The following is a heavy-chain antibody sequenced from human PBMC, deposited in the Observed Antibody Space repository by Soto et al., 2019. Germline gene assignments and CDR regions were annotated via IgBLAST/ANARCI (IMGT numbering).Heavy chain of an antibody. CDR3: AKDFEWLRCGSIDAFDI. J-gene: IGHJ3*02. V-gene: IGHV3-23*01. Sequence: GGSLRLSCAASGFTVSSYDMSWVRQAPGKGLEWVSAISGSGGTTYYADSVKGRFTISRNNSKNTLYLQMNSLRAEDTAVYYCAKDFEWLRCGSIDAFDIWGQGTMVTVSS. CDR1: GFTVSSYD. CDR2: ISGSGGTT. D-gene: IGHD5-12*01.